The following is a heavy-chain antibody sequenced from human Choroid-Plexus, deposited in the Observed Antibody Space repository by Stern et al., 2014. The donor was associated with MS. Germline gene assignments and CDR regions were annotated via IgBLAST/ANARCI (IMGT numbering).Heavy chain of an antibody. D-gene: IGHD2/OR15-2a*01. CDR1: GFTFGSCA. J-gene: IGHJ5*02. CDR2: VSYDGSNK. V-gene: IGHV3-30*18. CDR3: AKDRHYLTYFFDH. Sequence: VQLVESGGGVVQPGRPLRLSCVASGFTFGSCAMHWVRQAPGQGLGGGSGVSYDGSNKYYADSVKGRFTISRDNSQNTLYMQMSSLRPEDTAVYYCAKDRHYLTYFFDHWGQGSLVTVSS.